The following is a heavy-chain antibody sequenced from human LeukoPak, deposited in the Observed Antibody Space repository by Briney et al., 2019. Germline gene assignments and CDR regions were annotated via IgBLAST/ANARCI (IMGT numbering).Heavy chain of an antibody. J-gene: IGHJ5*02. CDR1: GYTFSSYY. D-gene: IGHD3-22*01. Sequence: ASVKVSCKASGYTFSSYYMHWVRPAPAQGLERMGIINPSGGSTSYAQKFQSRGTVTRDTSTSTVFMELSSLRSEDTAVYYCARGPPGRVYDSSKRGLFDPWGQGTLVTVSS. CDR2: INPSGGST. CDR3: ARGPPGRVYDSSKRGLFDP. V-gene: IGHV1-46*01.